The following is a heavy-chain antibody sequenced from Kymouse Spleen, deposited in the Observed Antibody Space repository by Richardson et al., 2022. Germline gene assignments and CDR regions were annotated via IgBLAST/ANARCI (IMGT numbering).Heavy chain of an antibody. CDR1: GGSISSSSYY. J-gene: IGHJ4*02. Sequence: QLQLQESGPGLVKPSETLSLTCTVSGGSISSSSYYWGWIRQPPGKGLEWIGSIYYSGSTYYNPSLKSRVTISVDTSKNQFSLKLSSVTAADTAVYYCARPGYSSSWLYFDYWGQGTLVTVSS. V-gene: IGHV4-39*01. D-gene: IGHD6-13*01. CDR3: ARPGYSSSWLYFDY. CDR2: IYYSGST.